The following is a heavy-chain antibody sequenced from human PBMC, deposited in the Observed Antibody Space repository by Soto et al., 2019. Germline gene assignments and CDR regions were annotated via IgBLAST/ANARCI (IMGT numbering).Heavy chain of an antibody. CDR2: ISYGVTPT. D-gene: IGHD4-17*01. CDR3: ARVYDDPLIDAFDL. CDR1: GFTFSKHE. Sequence: GESLKISCAASGFTFSKHEVDWVRQAPGKGLEWVSHISYGVTPTYYADSVKGLFTISRDNAKNSVYLQMNSLRAEDTAIYYCARVYDDPLIDAFDLWGQGTMVTVSS. J-gene: IGHJ3*01. V-gene: IGHV3-48*03.